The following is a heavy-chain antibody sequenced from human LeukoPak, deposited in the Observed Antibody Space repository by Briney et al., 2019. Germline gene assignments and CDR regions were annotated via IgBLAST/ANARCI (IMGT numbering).Heavy chain of an antibody. CDR1: GGSISTGAYY. CDR2: IYYSGST. CDR3: ARSVPVIT. V-gene: IGHV4-39*01. D-gene: IGHD2/OR15-2a*01. Sequence: PSETLSLTCSVSGGSISTGAYYWGWIRQPPGKGLEWIGSIYYSGSTYYNPSLKSRVTISVDTSKNQFSLKLSSVTAADTAVYYCARSVPVITWGQGTLVTVSS. J-gene: IGHJ5*02.